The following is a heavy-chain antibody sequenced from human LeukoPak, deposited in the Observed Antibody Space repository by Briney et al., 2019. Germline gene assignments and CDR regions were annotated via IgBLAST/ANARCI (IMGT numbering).Heavy chain of an antibody. Sequence: PGGSLRLSCAASGFTFSSYAMSWVRQAPGKGMGWVSAISGSGGSTNYADSVKGRFTISRAKSKNTLYLQMKRLRAEDTAAYYCATDIPPLLVYGSESRFDYWGQGTLVTVSS. D-gene: IGHD3-10*01. CDR3: ATDIPPLLVYGSESRFDY. J-gene: IGHJ4*02. CDR1: GFTFSSYA. CDR2: ISGSGGST. V-gene: IGHV3-23*01.